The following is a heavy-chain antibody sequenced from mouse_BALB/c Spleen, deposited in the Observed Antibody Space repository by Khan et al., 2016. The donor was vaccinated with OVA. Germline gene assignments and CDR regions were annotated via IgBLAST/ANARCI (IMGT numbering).Heavy chain of an antibody. Sequence: QVQLQQSGGDLMKPGASVKISCKATGYTSSSYWIEWVKQRPGHGLEWIGQIFPGSVSTTYNEKFKGKATFTADTSSNTAYMQLSSLTSEDSAVYYCARGGYGGFAYWGQGTLVTVSA. CDR3: ARGGYGGFAY. CDR1: GYTSSSYW. D-gene: IGHD2-2*01. CDR2: IFPGSVST. V-gene: IGHV1-9*01. J-gene: IGHJ3*01.